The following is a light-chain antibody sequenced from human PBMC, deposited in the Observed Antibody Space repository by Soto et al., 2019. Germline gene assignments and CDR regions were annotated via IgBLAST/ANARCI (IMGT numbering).Light chain of an antibody. Sequence: QSALTPPASVSGSPGQSITISCTGTSSDVGGYNYVSWYQQHPGKAPKLMIYEVSNRPSGVSNRFSGSKSGNTASLTISGLQAEDEADYYCSSYTSSSTLVFCGGTKVTVL. J-gene: IGLJ2*01. CDR3: SSYTSSSTLV. CDR2: EVS. V-gene: IGLV2-14*01. CDR1: SSDVGGYNY.